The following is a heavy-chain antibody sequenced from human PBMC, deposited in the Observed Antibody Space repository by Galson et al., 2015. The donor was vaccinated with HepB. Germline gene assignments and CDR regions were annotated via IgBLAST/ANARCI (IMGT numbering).Heavy chain of an antibody. D-gene: IGHD1-14*01. V-gene: IGHV3-21*01. CDR2: ISTSTSYI. J-gene: IGHJ4*02. Sequence: SLRLSCAASGFTFSSYSMNWVRQAPGKGLEWVSSISTSTSYIYYADSLKGRFTISRDNAKNSLYLQMNSLRAEDTAVYYCARDAERFDYWGQGTLVTVSS. CDR3: ARDAERFDY. CDR1: GFTFSSYS.